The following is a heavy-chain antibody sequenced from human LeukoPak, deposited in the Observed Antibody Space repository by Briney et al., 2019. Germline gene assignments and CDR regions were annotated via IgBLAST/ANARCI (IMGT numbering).Heavy chain of an antibody. V-gene: IGHV4-39*01. CDR3: ARHARFSDWLAPFDI. J-gene: IGHJ3*02. Sequence: SETLSLTCTLVSGDSIDSSSSYWGWIRQPPGKGLEWIGTIYYTGSTYYNPSLKSRLTISVDTSKNQFSLKLNSVTAADTAAYYCARHARFSDWLAPFDIWGQGTMVTVSS. D-gene: IGHD3-9*01. CDR1: GDSIDSSSSY. CDR2: IYYTGST.